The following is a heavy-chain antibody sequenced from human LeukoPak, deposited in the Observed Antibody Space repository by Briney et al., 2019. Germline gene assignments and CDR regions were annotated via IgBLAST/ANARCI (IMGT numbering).Heavy chain of an antibody. CDR1: GFTFSGYS. J-gene: IGHJ4*02. CDR3: AKLGYYDSSGYSIFDY. V-gene: IGHV3-23*01. CDR2: ISGSGGST. Sequence: GGSLRLSCTASGFTFSGYSMNWIRQAPGKGLEWVSAISGSGGSTYYADSVKGRFTISRDNSKNTLYLQMNSLRAEDTAVYYCAKLGYYDSSGYSIFDYWGQGTLVTVSS. D-gene: IGHD3-22*01.